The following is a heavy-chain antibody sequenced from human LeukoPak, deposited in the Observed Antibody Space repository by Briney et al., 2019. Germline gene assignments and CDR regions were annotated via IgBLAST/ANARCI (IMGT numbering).Heavy chain of an antibody. CDR3: ARGGTSGWRTPNDDY. Sequence: GASVKVSCKASGYTFTSYGISWVRQAPGQGLEWMGWISAYNGSTNYAQKLQGRVTMTTDTSTNTVYMELRSLRSDDTAVYYCARGGTSGWRTPNDDYWGQGTLVTVSS. CDR1: GYTFTSYG. D-gene: IGHD6-19*01. V-gene: IGHV1-18*01. CDR2: ISAYNGST. J-gene: IGHJ4*02.